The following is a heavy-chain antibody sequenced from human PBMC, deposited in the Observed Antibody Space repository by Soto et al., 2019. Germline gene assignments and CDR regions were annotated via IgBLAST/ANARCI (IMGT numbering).Heavy chain of an antibody. CDR1: GFTFSSYA. CDR3: AKVRDLYCGGDCYSGFDY. J-gene: IGHJ4*02. V-gene: IGHV3-23*01. D-gene: IGHD2-21*01. CDR2: ISGSGGST. Sequence: GGSLRLSCAASGFTFSSYAMSWVRQAPGKGLEWVSAISGSGGSTYYADSVKGRFTISRDNSKNTLYLQMNSLRAEDTAVYYCAKVRDLYCGGDCYSGFDYWGQGTLVTVSS.